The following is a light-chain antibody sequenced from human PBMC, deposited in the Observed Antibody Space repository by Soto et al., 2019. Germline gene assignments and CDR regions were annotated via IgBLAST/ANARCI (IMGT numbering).Light chain of an antibody. CDR1: QSVSSN. V-gene: IGKV3-15*01. CDR2: GAS. J-gene: IGKJ1*01. CDR3: QHYNNWPPWT. Sequence: ETVMTQSPATLSVSPGERVTLSCRASQSVSSNLAWYQQKPGQPPRLLIYGASTRATGIPDRFGGSGSETEFTLTISSLQSEDFAVYYCQHYNNWPPWTFGQGTKV.